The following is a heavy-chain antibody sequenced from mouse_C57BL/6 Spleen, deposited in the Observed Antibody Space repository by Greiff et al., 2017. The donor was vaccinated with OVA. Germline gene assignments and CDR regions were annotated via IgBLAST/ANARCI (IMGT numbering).Heavy chain of an antibody. Sequence: EVKLVESEGGLVQPGRSMKLSCTASGFTFSDYYMAWVRQVPEKGLEWVANINYDGSSTYYLDSLKSRFIISRDNAKNILYLQMSSLKSEDTATYYCAREGGTLAMDYWGQGTSVTVSS. J-gene: IGHJ4*01. CDR1: GFTFSDYY. V-gene: IGHV5-16*01. CDR3: AREGGTLAMDY. CDR2: INYDGSST. D-gene: IGHD3-3*01.